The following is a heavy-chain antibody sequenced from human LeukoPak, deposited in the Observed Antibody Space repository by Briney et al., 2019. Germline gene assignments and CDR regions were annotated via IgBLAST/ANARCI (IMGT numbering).Heavy chain of an antibody. V-gene: IGHV3-30*18. D-gene: IGHD3-3*01. J-gene: IGHJ4*02. CDR3: AKDGDLYFEY. CDR2: ISVDGSNK. CDR1: GFTFSSYG. Sequence: GGSLRLSCAASGFTFSSYGMHWVRQAPGKGLEWVAGISVDGSNKYYADSVKGRFTISRDNSKNTLYLQMNSLRPEDTAVYYCAKDGDLYFEYWGQGALVTVSS.